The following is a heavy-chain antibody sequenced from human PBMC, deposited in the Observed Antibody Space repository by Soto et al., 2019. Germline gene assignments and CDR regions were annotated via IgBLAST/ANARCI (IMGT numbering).Heavy chain of an antibody. J-gene: IGHJ4*02. CDR2: ISGSGGST. Sequence: GGSLRLSCSASGFTFSSYGMHWVRQAPGKGLEWVSAISGSGGSTYYADSVKGRFTISRDNSKNTLYLQMNSLRAEDTAVYYCARESSSGWPFDYWGQGTLVTVSS. D-gene: IGHD6-19*01. CDR3: ARESSSGWPFDY. CDR1: GFTFSSYG. V-gene: IGHV3-23*01.